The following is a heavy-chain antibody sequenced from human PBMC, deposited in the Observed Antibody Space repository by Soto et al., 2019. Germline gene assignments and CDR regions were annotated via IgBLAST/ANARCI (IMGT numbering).Heavy chain of an antibody. CDR3: ARPYYGSGMRAFDI. CDR1: GYTFTGYY. V-gene: IGHV1-2*04. CDR2: INPNSGGT. J-gene: IGHJ3*02. Sequence: ASVKVSCKASGYTFTGYYMHWVRQAPGQGLEWMGWINPNSGGTNYAQKFQGWVTMTRDTSISTAYMELSRLRSDDTAVYYCARPYYGSGMRAFDIWGQGTMVTVSS. D-gene: IGHD3-10*01.